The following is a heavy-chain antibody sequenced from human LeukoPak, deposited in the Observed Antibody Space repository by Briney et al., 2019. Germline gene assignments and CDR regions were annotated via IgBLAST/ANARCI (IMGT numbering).Heavy chain of an antibody. V-gene: IGHV3-30-3*01. CDR1: KFIFIDSP. Sequence: GGSLRLSCVASKFIFIDSPMHWVRQPPGKGLQWVAVISPDGTSKYYADSVKGRFTISRDNSKDTLFLQMESLRIEDTAVYYCARDPLSPEPWGQGTLVTVSS. CDR2: ISPDGTSK. J-gene: IGHJ5*02. CDR3: ARDPLSPEP.